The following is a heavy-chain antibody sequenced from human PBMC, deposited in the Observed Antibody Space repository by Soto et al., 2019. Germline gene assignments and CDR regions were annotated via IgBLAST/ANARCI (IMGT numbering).Heavy chain of an antibody. CDR3: ARVPETMVRGVIITDFDY. D-gene: IGHD3-10*01. CDR2: ISAYNGNT. Sequence: ASVKVSCKASGYTFTSYGISWVRQAPGQGLEWMGWISAYNGNTNYAQKLQGRVTMTTDTSTSTAYMELRSLRSDDTAVYYCARVPETMVRGVIITDFDYWGQGTLVTVSS. V-gene: IGHV1-18*01. CDR1: GYTFTSYG. J-gene: IGHJ4*02.